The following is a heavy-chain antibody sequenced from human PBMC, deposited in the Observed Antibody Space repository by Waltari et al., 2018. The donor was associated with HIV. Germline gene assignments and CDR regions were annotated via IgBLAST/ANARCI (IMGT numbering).Heavy chain of an antibody. V-gene: IGHV4-61*02. CDR2: INTSGSA. CDR3: ARRGVGPSNRFFNY. J-gene: IGHJ4*02. Sequence: LTCTVSGGSVSSGYFSWNWIRQPAGKGLEWIGRINTSGSATYNPSLKSRVTISVDTATNQVSLKLRSVTATDTATYYCARRGVGPSNRFFNYWGQGTLVTVSS. CDR1: GGSVSSGYFS. D-gene: IGHD1-26*01.